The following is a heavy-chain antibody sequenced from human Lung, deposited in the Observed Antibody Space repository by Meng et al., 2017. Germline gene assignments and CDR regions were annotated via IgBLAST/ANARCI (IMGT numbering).Heavy chain of an antibody. V-gene: IGHV4-34*01. CDR1: GWSVSDYY. Sequence: LDKGGAGRLKHSETLSITCDLPGWSVSDYYGSWIRQPPGKGLEWIGEINHSGNTNYNPSLESRATISVDTSQNNLSLKLSSVTAADSAVYYCARGPTTMAHDFDYWGQGTLVTVSS. J-gene: IGHJ4*02. D-gene: IGHD4-11*01. CDR2: INHSGNT. CDR3: ARGPTTMAHDFDY.